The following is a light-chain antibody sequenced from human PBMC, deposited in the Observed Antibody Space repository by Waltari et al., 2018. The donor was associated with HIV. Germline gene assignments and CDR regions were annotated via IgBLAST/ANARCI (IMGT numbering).Light chain of an antibody. J-gene: IGLJ3*02. CDR1: SSDIGAYDS. V-gene: IGLV2-8*01. Sequence: QSALTQPPSASGSLGQSVTISCTGSSSDIGAYDSGSWFQQHPRSAPKLLLYEVTSRPSTVADRFSGSRSGSTAFLTVAGLQPDDEATYFCSSYGDSLRVLFGGGTNVTVL. CDR3: SSYGDSLRVL. CDR2: EVT.